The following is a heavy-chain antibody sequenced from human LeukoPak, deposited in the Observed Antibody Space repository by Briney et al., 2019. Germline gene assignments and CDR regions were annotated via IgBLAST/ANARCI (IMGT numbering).Heavy chain of an antibody. CDR3: ARSRLDSSGYYYHWYYYYGMDV. CDR1: GFTFSDHY. D-gene: IGHD3-22*01. CDR2: ISSSGSTI. Sequence: PGGSLRLSCAAPGFTFSDHYMSWIRQAPGKGLEWVSYISSSGSTIYYADSVKGRFTISRDNAKNSLYLQMNSLRAEDTAVYYCARSRLDSSGYYYHWYYYYGMDVWGQGTTVTVSS. J-gene: IGHJ6*02. V-gene: IGHV3-11*01.